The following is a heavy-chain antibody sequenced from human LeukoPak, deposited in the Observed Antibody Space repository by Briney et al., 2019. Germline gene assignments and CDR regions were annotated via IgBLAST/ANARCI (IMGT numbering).Heavy chain of an antibody. CDR2: ISGSGGST. CDR1: GFTFSNYA. J-gene: IGHJ4*02. Sequence: QAGGSLRLSCAASGFTFSNYAMSWVRQGPGTGLEWVSAISGSGGSTYYADSVKGRFTISRDISKNTLYLQMNSLRAEDTAVYYCAKGGMGYDSSGYLYFDYWGQGTLVTVSS. D-gene: IGHD3-22*01. CDR3: AKGGMGYDSSGYLYFDY. V-gene: IGHV3-23*01.